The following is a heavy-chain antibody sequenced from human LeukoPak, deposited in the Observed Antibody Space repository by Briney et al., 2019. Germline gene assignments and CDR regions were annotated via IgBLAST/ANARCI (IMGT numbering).Heavy chain of an antibody. J-gene: IGHJ4*02. CDR2: INPSGGST. V-gene: IGHV1-46*01. Sequence: GASVKVSCKASGYTFTSYYMHWVRQAPGQGLEWMGIINPSGGSTSYAQKFQGRVTMTRDMSTSTVYMELSSLRSDDTAVYYCAREYYYGSGNYYNRIDYWGQGTLVTVSS. D-gene: IGHD3-10*01. CDR3: AREYYYGSGNYYNRIDY. CDR1: GYTFTSYY.